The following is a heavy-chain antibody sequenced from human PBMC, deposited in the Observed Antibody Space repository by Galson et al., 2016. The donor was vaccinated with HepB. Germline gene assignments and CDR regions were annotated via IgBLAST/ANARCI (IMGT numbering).Heavy chain of an antibody. J-gene: IGHJ4*02. CDR3: AKDVIPNGLTYDYYFDS. CDR2: ITGSGRNM. Sequence: SLRLSCAVSGFNFRSHAMSWVRQAPGKGLEWVSAITGSGRNMYYADSVRGRFNISRDNTLNTLYLHMNSLRSEDTALYYCAKDVIPNGLTYDYYFDSWGQGTLVTVSS. D-gene: IGHD5-12*01. V-gene: IGHV3-23*01. CDR1: GFNFRSHA.